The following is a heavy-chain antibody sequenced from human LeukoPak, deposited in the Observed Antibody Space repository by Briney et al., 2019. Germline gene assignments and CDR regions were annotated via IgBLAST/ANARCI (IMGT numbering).Heavy chain of an antibody. J-gene: IGHJ6*03. V-gene: IGHV1-2*02. Sequence: ASVKVSCKASGYTFTGYYMHWVRQAPGQGLEWMGWINPNSGGTNYAQKFQGRVTMTRDTSISTAYMELSRLRSDDTAVYYCARSMDGYNYGGYMDVWGKGTTVTVSS. CDR3: ARSMDGYNYGGYMDV. D-gene: IGHD5-24*01. CDR1: GYTFTGYY. CDR2: INPNSGGT.